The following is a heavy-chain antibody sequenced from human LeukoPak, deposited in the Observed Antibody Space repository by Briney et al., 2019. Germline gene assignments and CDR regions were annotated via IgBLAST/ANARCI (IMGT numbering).Heavy chain of an antibody. CDR2: IHYNANT. Sequence: IHYNANTYYTPSFMSRAAISMDTSKNQFSLRLSSVTAADTAVYYCARQTMAATGYYFDYWGQGALVTVSS. CDR3: ARQTMAATGYYFDY. J-gene: IGHJ4*02. V-gene: IGHV4-39*01. D-gene: IGHD1-26*01.